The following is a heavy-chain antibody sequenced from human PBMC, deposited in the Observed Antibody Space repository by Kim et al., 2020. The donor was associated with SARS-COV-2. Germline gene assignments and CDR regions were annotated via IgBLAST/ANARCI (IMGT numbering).Heavy chain of an antibody. CDR3: ASLDDSSGYYYFHRREYGMDV. CDR2: ISSSSSYI. CDR1: GFTFSSYS. D-gene: IGHD3-22*01. V-gene: IGHV3-21*01. J-gene: IGHJ6*02. Sequence: GGSLRLSCAASGFTFSSYSMNWVRQAPGKGLEWVSSISSSSSYIYYADSVKGRFTISRDNAKNSLYLQMNSLRAEDTAVYYCASLDDSSGYYYFHRREYGMDVWGQGTTVTVSS.